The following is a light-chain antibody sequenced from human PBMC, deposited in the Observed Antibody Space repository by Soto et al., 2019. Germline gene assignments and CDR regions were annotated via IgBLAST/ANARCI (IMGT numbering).Light chain of an antibody. V-gene: IGKV1-33*01. J-gene: IGKJ4*01. CDR2: DAS. Sequence: DIQMTQSPSSLSASVGATAAITCQASQDISNYLNWYQQKQGKAPKLLIYDASNLETGVPSRFSGSGAGTDCIFTISSLQPEDIATYYCQQYDNLPLTLGGGTKVDIK. CDR1: QDISNY. CDR3: QQYDNLPLT.